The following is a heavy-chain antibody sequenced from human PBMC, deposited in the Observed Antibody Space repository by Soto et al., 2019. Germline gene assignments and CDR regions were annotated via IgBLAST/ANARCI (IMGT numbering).Heavy chain of an antibody. CDR3: ARELLAHSYFDF. Sequence: SETLSLTCTVSGDSVSNHYWSWIRRPAGKGLEWLGRLYNAERTNYNPSLKSRVTMSMDTSKNQFSLKLTSVTAADSAVYFCARELLAHSYFDFWGQGTLVTVSS. CDR2: LYNAERT. J-gene: IGHJ4*02. V-gene: IGHV4-4*07. CDR1: GDSVSNHY.